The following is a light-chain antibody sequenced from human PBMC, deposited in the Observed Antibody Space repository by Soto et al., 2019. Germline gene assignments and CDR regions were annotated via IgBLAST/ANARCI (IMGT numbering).Light chain of an antibody. V-gene: IGLV2-14*01. J-gene: IGLJ3*02. CDR1: SRDIGGYNF. CDR3: SSLTTSNSWV. CDR2: DVS. Sequence: QSALTQPASVSGYPGQSIAISCTGTSRDIGGYNFVSWYQQHPGKAHKLMSYDVSDRPLGVSDRFSGSKSGNTASLTISGLQAEDEADYYCSSLTTSNSWVFGGGTKHTV.